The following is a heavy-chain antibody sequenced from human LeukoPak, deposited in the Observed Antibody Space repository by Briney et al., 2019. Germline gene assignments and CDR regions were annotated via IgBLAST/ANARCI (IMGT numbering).Heavy chain of an antibody. D-gene: IGHD6-13*01. J-gene: IGHJ5*02. CDR3: VKGEAAAGTSSWFDP. Sequence: GGSLRLSCAASGLTLSSYAMSWVRQAPGKGLEWVSVISSSGGSTYYADSVKDRFTISRDNSKNTLYLQMNSLTAEDTAVYYCVKGEAAAGTSSWFDPWGQGTLVSVSS. V-gene: IGHV3-23*01. CDR1: GLTLSSYA. CDR2: ISSSGGST.